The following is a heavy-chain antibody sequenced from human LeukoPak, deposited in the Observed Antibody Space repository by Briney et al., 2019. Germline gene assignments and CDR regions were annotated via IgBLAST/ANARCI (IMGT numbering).Heavy chain of an antibody. D-gene: IGHD3-22*01. CDR3: ARAGYFYAGSGYYYFDF. CDR2: IYTSGST. V-gene: IGHV4-4*07. J-gene: IGHJ4*02. CDR1: GGSISSYY. Sequence: SETLSLTCTVSGGSISSYYWSWIRQPAGKGLEWIGRIYTSGSTNYNPSLKSRVTMSVDTSKNQFSLNLSSVTAADTAVYYCARAGYFYAGSGYYYFDFWGQGTLVTVSS.